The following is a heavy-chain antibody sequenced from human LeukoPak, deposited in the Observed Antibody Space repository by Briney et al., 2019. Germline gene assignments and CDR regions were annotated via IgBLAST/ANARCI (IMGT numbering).Heavy chain of an antibody. D-gene: IGHD3-10*01. CDR2: IIPILGIA. J-gene: IGHJ4*02. CDR1: GGTFSSYA. CDR3: ARVTSTGSSYPYIDY. V-gene: IGHV1-69*04. Sequence: GASVKVSCKASGGTFSSYAISWVRQAPGQGLEWMGRIIPILGIANYAQKLQGRVTMTTDTSTSTAYMELRSLRSDDTAVYYCARVTSTGSSYPYIDYWGQGTLVTVSS.